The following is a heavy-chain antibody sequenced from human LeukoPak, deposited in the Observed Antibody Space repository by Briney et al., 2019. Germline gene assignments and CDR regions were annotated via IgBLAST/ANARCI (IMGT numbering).Heavy chain of an antibody. J-gene: IGHJ4*02. D-gene: IGHD3-10*01. Sequence: PSETPSLTCTVSGGSISSSSYYWGWIRQPPGKGLEWIGSIYYSGSTYYNPSLKSRVTISVDTSKNQFSLKLSSVTAADTAVYYCARQVHMVRGVIDYWGQGTLVTVSS. CDR2: IYYSGST. CDR3: ARQVHMVRGVIDY. V-gene: IGHV4-39*01. CDR1: GGSISSSSYY.